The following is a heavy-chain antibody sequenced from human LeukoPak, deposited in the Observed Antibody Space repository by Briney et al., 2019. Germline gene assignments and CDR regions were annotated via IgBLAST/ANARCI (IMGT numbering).Heavy chain of an antibody. CDR1: GFTFSNYW. CDR2: INDDGSGT. V-gene: IGHV3-74*01. Sequence: PGGSLRLSCAASGFTFSNYWMHWVRQVPGKGLVWVSRINDDGSGTFYADSVKGRFTISRDNSKNTLYLQMNSLRAEDTAVYYCAKDPYGDYVNLDYWGQGTLVTVSS. CDR3: AKDPYGDYVNLDY. J-gene: IGHJ4*02. D-gene: IGHD4-17*01.